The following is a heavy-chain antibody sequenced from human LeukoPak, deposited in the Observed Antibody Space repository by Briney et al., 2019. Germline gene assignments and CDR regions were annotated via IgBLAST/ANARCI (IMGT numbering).Heavy chain of an antibody. V-gene: IGHV3-11*01. Sequence: GGSLRLSCAASGFTFSDYYMSWIRQAPGKGLEWVSYISSSGSTIYYADSVKGRFTISRDNSKNTLYLQMNSLRAEDTAVYYCAKDLKGLWFGELGGQGTLVTVSS. J-gene: IGHJ4*02. D-gene: IGHD3-10*01. CDR3: AKDLKGLWFGEL. CDR2: ISSSGSTI. CDR1: GFTFSDYY.